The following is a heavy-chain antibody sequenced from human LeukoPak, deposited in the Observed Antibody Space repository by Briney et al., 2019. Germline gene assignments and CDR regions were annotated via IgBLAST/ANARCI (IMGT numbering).Heavy chain of an antibody. V-gene: IGHV3-30*03. J-gene: IGHJ4*02. CDR1: GFTFSTYG. CDR2: VSFDGYNK. CDR3: ARDMAMVRGALAGFDY. Sequence: QAGGSLRLSCAASGFTFSTYGFHWVRQAPGKGLEWVAVVSFDGYNKYYADSVKGRFTISRDNSKNTLYLQMNSLRAEDTAVYYCARDMAMVRGALAGFDYWGQGTLVTVSS. D-gene: IGHD3-10*01.